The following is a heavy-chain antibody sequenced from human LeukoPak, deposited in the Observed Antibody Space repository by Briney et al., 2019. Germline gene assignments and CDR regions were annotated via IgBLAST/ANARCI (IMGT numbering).Heavy chain of an antibody. CDR2: IIPIFGTA. CDR1: GGTFTIYA. J-gene: IGHJ3*02. CDR3: ARDMPVVADAFDI. V-gene: IGHV1-69*13. Sequence: GSSVTVSFTASGGTFTIYAISWVRQPPGQGLEWMGGIIPIFGTANYAQKFQGRVTITADESTTTDYMELSSLRSEDTAVYYCARDMPVVADAFDIWGQGTMVTVSS. D-gene: IGHD2-15*01.